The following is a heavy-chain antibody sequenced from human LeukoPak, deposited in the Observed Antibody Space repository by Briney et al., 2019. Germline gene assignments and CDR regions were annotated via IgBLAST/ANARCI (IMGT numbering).Heavy chain of an antibody. D-gene: IGHD3-10*01. CDR2: ISSSGSTI. Sequence: GGSLRLSCAASGFTFSSYEMNWVRRAPGKGQKWVAYISSSGSTIYYADSVKGRFTISRDNAKNSLYLQMNSLRAEDTAVYYCARPGRAVTQGYWGQGTLVTVSS. V-gene: IGHV3-48*03. CDR1: GFTFSSYE. J-gene: IGHJ4*02. CDR3: ARPGRAVTQGY.